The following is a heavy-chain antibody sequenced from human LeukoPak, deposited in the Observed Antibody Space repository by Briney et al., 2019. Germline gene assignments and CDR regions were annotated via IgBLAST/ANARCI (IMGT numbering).Heavy chain of an antibody. CDR3: AKIGPHNYDTYGGPWYFDL. Sequence: AGGSLRLSCAASGFTFRSYSMNWVRQAPGKGLEWVSYISSGSGTIYYADSVKGRFTISRDNAKNSLYLQMNSLRTEDTAIYCCAKIGPHNYDTYGGPWYFDLWGRGTLVTVSS. CDR2: ISSGSGTI. J-gene: IGHJ2*01. D-gene: IGHD3-22*01. V-gene: IGHV3-48*01. CDR1: GFTFRSYS.